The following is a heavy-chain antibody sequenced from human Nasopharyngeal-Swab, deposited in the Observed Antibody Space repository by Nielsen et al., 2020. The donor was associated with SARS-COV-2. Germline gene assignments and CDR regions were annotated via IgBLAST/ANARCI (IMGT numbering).Heavy chain of an antibody. Sequence: GESLKISCAASGFTFSSYSMNWVRQAPGKGLEWVSYISSSGSTTYYADSVKGRFTISRDNAKNSLYLQMNSLRAEDTAVYYCAREPPGRWLQLVFDYWGQGTLVTVSS. J-gene: IGHJ4*02. V-gene: IGHV3-48*04. D-gene: IGHD5-24*01. CDR2: ISSSGSTT. CDR1: GFTFSSYS. CDR3: AREPPGRWLQLVFDY.